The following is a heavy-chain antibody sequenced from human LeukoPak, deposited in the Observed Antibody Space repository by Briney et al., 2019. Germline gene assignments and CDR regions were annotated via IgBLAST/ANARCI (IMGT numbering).Heavy chain of an antibody. CDR1: GFTFSAYS. D-gene: IGHD3-10*01. CDR3: ARGSPLFRGLVLPWSYYFDY. V-gene: IGHV3-21*01. Sequence: KPGGSLRLSCAGSGFTFSAYSMIWVRQAPGKGLEWVSSISSNSNYKYYADSVKGRFTISRDNARNSLFLQTNSLRPEDTAIYYCARGSPLFRGLVLPWSYYFDYWGQGTLVTVSS. J-gene: IGHJ4*02. CDR2: ISSNSNYK.